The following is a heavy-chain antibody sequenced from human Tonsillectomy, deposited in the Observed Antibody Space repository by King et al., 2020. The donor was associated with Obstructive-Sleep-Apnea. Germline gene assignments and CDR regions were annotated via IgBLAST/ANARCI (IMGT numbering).Heavy chain of an antibody. J-gene: IGHJ4*02. CDR1: GFTFSSYT. V-gene: IGHV3-21*01. CDR3: ARDIPTMRVVGSPVDY. D-gene: IGHD3-22*01. CDR2: ISSSSSYI. Sequence: VQLVESGGGLVKPGGSLRLSCAASGFTFSSYTMNWVRQAPGKGLEWVSSISSSSSYIYYADTAKGRFTISRDNAKNSLYLQMNSLRAEDTAVYYCARDIPTMRVVGSPVDYWGQGTLVTVSS.